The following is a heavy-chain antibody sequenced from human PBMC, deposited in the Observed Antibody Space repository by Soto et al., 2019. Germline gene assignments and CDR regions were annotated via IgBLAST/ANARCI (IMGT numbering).Heavy chain of an antibody. J-gene: IGHJ3*02. D-gene: IGHD3-22*01. CDR3: ASLRRGYYDSSGPGDHAFDI. CDR1: GYTLTELS. CDR2: FDPEDGET. V-gene: IGHV1-24*01. Sequence: GASVKVSCKVSGYTLTELSMHWVRQAPGEGLEWMGGFDPEDGETIYAQEFQGRVTMTEDTSTDTAYMELSSLRSEDTAVYYCASLRRGYYDSSGPGDHAFDIWGQGTMVTVSS.